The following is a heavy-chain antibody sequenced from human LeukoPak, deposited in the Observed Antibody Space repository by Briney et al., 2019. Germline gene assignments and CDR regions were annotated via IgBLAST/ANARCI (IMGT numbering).Heavy chain of an antibody. CDR2: ISGSGGST. CDR1: GFTFSSYA. D-gene: IGHD6-13*01. V-gene: IGHV3-23*01. Sequence: GGSLRLSCAASGFTFSSYAMSWVRQAPGKGLEWVSAISGSGGSTYYADSVKGRFTISRDNSKNTLYLQMNSLRAEDTAVYYCATDPAAAGTYFDYWGQGTLVTVSS. CDR3: ATDPAAAGTYFDY. J-gene: IGHJ4*02.